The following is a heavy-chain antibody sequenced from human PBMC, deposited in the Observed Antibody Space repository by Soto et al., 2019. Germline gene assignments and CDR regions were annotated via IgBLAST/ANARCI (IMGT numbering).Heavy chain of an antibody. D-gene: IGHD5-12*01. CDR2: NIPIFGTA. CDR3: ARFPPASWVATIGIYNWFDP. CDR1: GGTFSSYA. V-gene: IGHV1-69*12. Sequence: QVQLVQSGAEVKKPGSSVKVSCKASGGTFSSYAISWVRQAPGQGLEWMGGNIPIFGTANYAQKFQGRVTITADESTSTAYMELSSLRSEDTAVYYCARFPPASWVATIGIYNWFDPWGQGTLVTVSS. J-gene: IGHJ5*02.